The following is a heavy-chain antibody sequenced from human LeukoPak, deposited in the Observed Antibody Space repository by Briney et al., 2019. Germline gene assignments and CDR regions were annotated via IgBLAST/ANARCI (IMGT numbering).Heavy chain of an antibody. D-gene: IGHD2-2*02. CDR2: ISGYNGNT. CDR3: ARDMGYCSSTSCYTSGVSALDY. J-gene: IGHJ4*02. CDR1: GYSFTNYG. Sequence: ASVKVSCKASGYSFTNYGISWVRQAPGQGLEWMGWISGYNGNTNYAQKVQGRVTMTTDTSTSTAYMELRSLRSDDTAVYYCARDMGYCSSTSCYTSGVSALDYWGQGTLVTVSS. V-gene: IGHV1-18*01.